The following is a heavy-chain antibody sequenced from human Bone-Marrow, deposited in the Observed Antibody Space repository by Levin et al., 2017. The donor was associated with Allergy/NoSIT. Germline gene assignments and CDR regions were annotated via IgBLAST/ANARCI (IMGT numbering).Heavy chain of an antibody. D-gene: IGHD6-13*01. V-gene: IGHV5-51*01. CDR2: IYPGDSDI. Sequence: TGGSLRLSCKGSGFTFTTYWIGWVRQIPGKGLEWMGIIYPGDSDIIFNPAFQGQVTISADKSINTAYLQWSSLKASDTAVYYCASRSSSWRPFDSWGQGTLVIVSS. CDR1: GFTFTTYW. J-gene: IGHJ4*02. CDR3: ASRSSSWRPFDS.